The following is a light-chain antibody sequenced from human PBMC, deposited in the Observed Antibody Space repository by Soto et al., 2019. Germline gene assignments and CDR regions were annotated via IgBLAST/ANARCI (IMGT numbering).Light chain of an antibody. V-gene: IGLV2-14*01. CDR3: SSYPSSSTYVV. CDR2: DVS. J-gene: IGLJ2*01. CDR1: SSDVGGYNY. Sequence: QSALTQPASVSGSPGQSITISCTGTSSDVGGYNYVSWYQQHPGKAPKLMIYDVSNRPSGVSNRFSGSKSGNTASLTISGPQAEDEADYYCSSYPSSSTYVVFGGGTKLTVL.